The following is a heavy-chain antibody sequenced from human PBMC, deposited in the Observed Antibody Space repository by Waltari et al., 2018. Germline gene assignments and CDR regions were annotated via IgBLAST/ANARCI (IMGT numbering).Heavy chain of an antibody. D-gene: IGHD1-26*01. V-gene: IGHV3-23*01. CDR1: GSTSRSSA. CDR3: AKDGIVGAATRS. Sequence: EVQLLESGGGLVQPGGPMRVSCAASGSTSRSSAMSWVRQPPGKGLEWVSAISGSGGATYYADSVKGRFTISRDNSKNTLYLQMNSLRAEDTAVYYCAKDGIVGAATRSWGQGTLVTVSS. CDR2: ISGSGGAT. J-gene: IGHJ4*02.